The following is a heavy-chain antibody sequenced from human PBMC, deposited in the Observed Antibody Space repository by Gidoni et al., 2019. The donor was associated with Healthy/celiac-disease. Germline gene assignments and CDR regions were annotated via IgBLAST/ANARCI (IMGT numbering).Heavy chain of an antibody. CDR1: GFSLRTSGVG. CDR2: IYWDDDK. D-gene: IGHD3-22*01. CDR3: AHRGYYYDSSGYWGY. Sequence: QITLKESGPTLVKPTQTLTLTCTFSGFSLRTSGVGVGWIRQPPGKALEWLALIYWDDDKRYSPSLKSRLTITKDTSKNQVVLTMTNMDPVDTATYYCAHRGYYYDSSGYWGYWGQGTLVTVSS. V-gene: IGHV2-5*02. J-gene: IGHJ4*02.